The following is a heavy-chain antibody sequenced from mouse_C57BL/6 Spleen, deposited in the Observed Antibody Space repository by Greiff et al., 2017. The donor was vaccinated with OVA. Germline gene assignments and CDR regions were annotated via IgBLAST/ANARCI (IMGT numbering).Heavy chain of an antibody. CDR3: ATYDYDVGFAY. CDR1: GYTFTSYW. D-gene: IGHD2-4*01. V-gene: IGHV1-64*01. J-gene: IGHJ3*01. Sequence: QVQLQQPGAELVKPGASVKLSCKASGYTFTSYWMHWVKQRPGQGLEWIGMIHPNSGSTNYNEKFKSKATLTVDKSSSTAYMQLSSLTSEDSAVYYCATYDYDVGFAYWGQGTLVTVSA. CDR2: IHPNSGST.